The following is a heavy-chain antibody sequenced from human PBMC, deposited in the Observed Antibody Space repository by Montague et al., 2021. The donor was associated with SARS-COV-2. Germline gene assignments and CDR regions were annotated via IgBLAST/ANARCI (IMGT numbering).Heavy chain of an antibody. J-gene: IGHJ4*02. D-gene: IGHD6-13*01. CDR2: IYSSGNA. CDR1: GGSINYYY. Sequence: SETLSLTCTVSGGSINYYYWHWLRQSAAKGLEWIGRIYSSGNANYSPSLKSRVIMSVDTSQNQFSLKLNSLTAADAAVYYCARGDHPQSASWYFFDTWGQGALVTVSS. CDR3: ARGDHPQSASWYFFDT. V-gene: IGHV4-4*07.